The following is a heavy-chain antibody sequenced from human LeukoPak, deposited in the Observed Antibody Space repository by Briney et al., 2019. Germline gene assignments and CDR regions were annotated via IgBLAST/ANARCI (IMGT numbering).Heavy chain of an antibody. CDR2: LSGSGSIT. CDR1: GFAFSSYA. Sequence: PGRSLRLSCAASGFAFSSYAMHWVRQGPGKGLEWVSTLSGSGSITYYADSVKGRFTISRDDSKNTVYLQMNRLRADDTAVYYCAYLGLSSDWNDVPGPQTDHWGQGTLVSVSS. D-gene: IGHD1-1*01. CDR3: AYLGLSSDWNDVPGPQTDH. J-gene: IGHJ4*02. V-gene: IGHV3-23*01.